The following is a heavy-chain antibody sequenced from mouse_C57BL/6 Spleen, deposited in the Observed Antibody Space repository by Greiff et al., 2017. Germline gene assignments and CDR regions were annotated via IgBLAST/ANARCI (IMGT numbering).Heavy chain of an antibody. CDR3: ERGGSNYYAMDY. CDR1: GYTFTDYN. CDR2: INPNNGGT. J-gene: IGHJ4*01. V-gene: IGHV1-22*01. D-gene: IGHD1-1*01. Sequence: VQLQQSGPELVKPGASVKMSCKASGYTFTDYNMHWVKQSHGKSIEWIGYINPNNGGTSYNQKFKGKATLTVNKSYSSAYMELRSLTSEDSAVYYCERGGSNYYAMDYWGQGTSVTVSS.